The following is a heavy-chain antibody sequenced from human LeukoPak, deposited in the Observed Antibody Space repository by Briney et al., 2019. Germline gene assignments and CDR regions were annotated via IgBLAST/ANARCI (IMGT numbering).Heavy chain of an antibody. Sequence: ASVKVSCKASGYTFTGYYMHWVRQAPGQGLEWMGRINPNSGGTNYAQKFQGRVTMTRDTSISTAYMELSRLRSDDTAVYYCARDGTIFGVVITMDVWGKGTTVTVSS. CDR2: INPNSGGT. CDR3: ARDGTIFGVVITMDV. D-gene: IGHD3-3*01. CDR1: GYTFTGYY. J-gene: IGHJ6*04. V-gene: IGHV1-2*06.